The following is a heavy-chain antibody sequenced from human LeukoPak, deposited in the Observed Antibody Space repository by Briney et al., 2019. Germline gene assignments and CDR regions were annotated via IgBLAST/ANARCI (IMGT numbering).Heavy chain of an antibody. D-gene: IGHD3-22*01. V-gene: IGHV3-15*01. CDR1: GFTFSGSV. CDR2: IKSKTDGGTT. J-gene: IGHJ4*02. CDR3: TTEYYYDSSGYFKEFDY. Sequence: GGSLRLSCAASGFTFSGSVMHWVRQASGKGLEWVGRIKSKTDGGTTDYAAPVKGRFTISRDDSKNTLYLQMNSLKTEDTAVYYCTTEYYYDSSGYFKEFDYWGQGTLVTVSS.